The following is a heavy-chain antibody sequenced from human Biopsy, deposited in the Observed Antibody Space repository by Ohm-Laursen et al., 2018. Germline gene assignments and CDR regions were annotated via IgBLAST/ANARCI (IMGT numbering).Heavy chain of an antibody. V-gene: IGHV4-59*01. CDR2: IYFTGRT. CDR1: GGPIDSYY. CDR3: ARDKITYCTSTSCDYFGMDV. D-gene: IGHD2-2*01. Sequence: GTLSLTCAVSGGPIDSYYWSWIRQPPGKALEWIGYIYFTGRTSYNPSLKSRVTMSVNTSKKQFSLRLSSVTAADTAVYYCARDKITYCTSTSCDYFGMDVWGQGTTVTVSS. J-gene: IGHJ6*02.